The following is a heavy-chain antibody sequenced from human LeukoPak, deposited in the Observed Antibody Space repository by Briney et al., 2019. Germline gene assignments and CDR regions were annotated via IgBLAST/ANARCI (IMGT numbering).Heavy chain of an antibody. CDR3: ASRYYYDSSGPTAYFDY. CDR1: GGSISSYY. CDR2: IYYSGST. D-gene: IGHD3-22*01. V-gene: IGHV4-59*08. J-gene: IGHJ4*02. Sequence: KPSETLSLTCTVSGGSISSYYWSWIRQPPGKGLEWIGYIYYSGSTNYNPSLKSRVTISVDTSKNQFSLKLSSVTAADTAVYYCASRYYYDSSGPTAYFDYWGQGTLVTVSS.